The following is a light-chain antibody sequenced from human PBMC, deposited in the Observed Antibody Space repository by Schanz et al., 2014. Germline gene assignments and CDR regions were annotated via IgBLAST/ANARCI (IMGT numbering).Light chain of an antibody. CDR1: QSISTAY. Sequence: EVVLTQSPGTLSLSPGERATLSCRASQSISTAYLAWYQHKLGQAPRLLIYGASNRPTGIPDRFSGSGSGTDFTLTISGLEPEDFAVYYCQQYSRWPLFGPGTAVDIK. CDR2: GAS. V-gene: IGKV3-20*01. CDR3: QQYSRWPL. J-gene: IGKJ3*01.